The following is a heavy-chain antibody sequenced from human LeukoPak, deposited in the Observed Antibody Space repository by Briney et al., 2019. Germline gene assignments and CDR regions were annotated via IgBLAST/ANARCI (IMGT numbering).Heavy chain of an antibody. J-gene: IGHJ4*02. Sequence: ASVKVSCKGSGYTFSSYGLSWVRQAPGQGLEWMGWINAYNGHANYAQKFQGRVTMTTDTSTSTAYMELRSLTAYDTAVYYCARGRGRGTTYYSFAYWGQGTLVTVSS. CDR2: INAYNGHA. D-gene: IGHD3/OR15-3a*01. CDR3: ARGRGRGTTYYSFAY. V-gene: IGHV1-18*01. CDR1: GYTFSSYG.